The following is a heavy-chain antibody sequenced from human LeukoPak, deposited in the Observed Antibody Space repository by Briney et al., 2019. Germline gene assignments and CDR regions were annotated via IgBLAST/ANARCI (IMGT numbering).Heavy chain of an antibody. CDR3: ASPPTSYGGDY. CDR1: GYSISSGYY. D-gene: IGHD4/OR15-4a*01. CDR2: IYHSGST. V-gene: IGHV4-38-2*01. Sequence: SETLSLTCAVSGYSISSGYYWGWIRQPPGKGLEWIGSIYHSGSTYYNPSLKSRVTISVDTSKNQFSLKLSSVTAADTAVYYCASPPTSYGGDYWGQGTLVTVSS. J-gene: IGHJ4*02.